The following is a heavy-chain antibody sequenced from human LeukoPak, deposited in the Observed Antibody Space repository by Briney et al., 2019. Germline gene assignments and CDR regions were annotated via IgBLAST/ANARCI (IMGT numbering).Heavy chain of an antibody. J-gene: IGHJ4*02. D-gene: IGHD2-21*02. CDR1: GGSISSYY. CDR3: ARQRDRAYCGGGCPLYFDY. CDR2: IYYSGST. V-gene: IGHV4-59*08. Sequence: SETLSLTCTVSGGSISSYYWSWIRQPPGKGLEWIGYIYYSGSTNYNPSLKSRVTISVDTSKNQFSLKLSSVTAADTAVYYCARQRDRAYCGGGCPLYFDYWGQGTLVTVSS.